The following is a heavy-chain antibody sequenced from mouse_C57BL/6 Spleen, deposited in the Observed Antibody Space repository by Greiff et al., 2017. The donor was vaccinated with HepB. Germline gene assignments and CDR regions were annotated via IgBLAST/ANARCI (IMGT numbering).Heavy chain of an antibody. V-gene: IGHV2-5*01. CDR1: GFSLTSYG. Sequence: VQGVESGPGLVQPSQSLSITCTVSGFSLTSYGVHWVRQSPGKGLEWLGVIWRGGSTDYNAAFMSRLSITKDNSKSQVLFKMNSLQADDTDIYYCDNNAKDYDYDEDYAMDYWGQGTSVTVSS. CDR3: DNNAKDYDYDEDYAMDY. D-gene: IGHD2-4*01. CDR2: IWRGGST. J-gene: IGHJ4*01.